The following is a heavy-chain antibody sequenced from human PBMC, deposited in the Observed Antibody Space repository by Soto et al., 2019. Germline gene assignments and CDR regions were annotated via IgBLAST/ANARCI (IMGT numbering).Heavy chain of an antibody. V-gene: IGHV3-23*01. CDR2: ISGSGAVT. CDR1: GFTFSSSG. Sequence: EVHVLESGGGLVQPGGSLKLSCAASGFTFSSSGMSWVRQAPGKGLECVSAISGSGAVTYYADSVKGRFTISRDNSRNTLYLQMNSLRAEDTAVYYCAKTGPYFFDYWGQGTLVTVSS. CDR3: AKTGPYFFDY. D-gene: IGHD1-1*01. J-gene: IGHJ4*02.